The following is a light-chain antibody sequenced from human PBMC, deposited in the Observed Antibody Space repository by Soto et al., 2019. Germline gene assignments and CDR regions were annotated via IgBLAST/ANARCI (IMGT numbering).Light chain of an antibody. J-gene: IGKJ1*01. Sequence: DIQMTQSPSPLSASEGDRVTITCRASQSFSSWLAWYQQKQGKAPKLLINKASSLASGVPSRLSGSGSGTEFTLTISSLQPDDFAPYYCQQYNSYAGTFGQGTKVEIK. CDR2: KAS. V-gene: IGKV1-5*03. CDR3: QQYNSYAGT. CDR1: QSFSSW.